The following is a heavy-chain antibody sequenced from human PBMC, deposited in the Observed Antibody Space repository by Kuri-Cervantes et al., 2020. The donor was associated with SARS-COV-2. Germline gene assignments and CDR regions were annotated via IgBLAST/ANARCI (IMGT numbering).Heavy chain of an antibody. J-gene: IGHJ3*02. V-gene: IGHV3-21*01. Sequence: GGPLRLSCSASGFTFINYNMNWVRQAPGKGLEWISSISSSSSWISYSASVKGRFTISRDNAGKSLYLQMNSLRAEDTSVYYCEGLKEWEEEAFDIWGQGTMVTVSS. CDR1: GFTFINYN. D-gene: IGHD1-26*01. CDR2: ISSSSSWI. CDR3: EGLKEWEEEAFDI.